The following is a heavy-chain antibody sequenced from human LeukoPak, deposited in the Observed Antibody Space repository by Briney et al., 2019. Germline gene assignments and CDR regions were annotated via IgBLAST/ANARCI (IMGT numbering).Heavy chain of an antibody. J-gene: IGHJ4*02. V-gene: IGHV1-2*02. CDR3: ASGSSYDSSWRCFDY. CDR1: GYTFTGYY. CDR2: TTPNSSGT. Sequence: ASVKVSCKASGYTFTGYYMHWVRLAPGQGLEWMGWTTPNSSGTNYAQKYSGKVPMTRATSNSTAYMELSRLRLDDTAVYYCASGSSYDSSWRCFDYWGQGTLVTVSS. D-gene: IGHD3-22*01.